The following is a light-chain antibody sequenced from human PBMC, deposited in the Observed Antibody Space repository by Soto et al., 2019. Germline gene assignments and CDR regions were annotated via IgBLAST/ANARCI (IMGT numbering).Light chain of an antibody. J-gene: IGKJ1*01. Sequence: DIQMTQSPSSLSASVGDTISITCRASQSITSYLNWYQQRPGKAPKLLIFAASSLQSGVPSRFSGSTSGTHFTLTISSLQPEDFAIYYCQQSYSTPRTFGQGTKVDIK. CDR2: AAS. CDR3: QQSYSTPRT. V-gene: IGKV1-39*01. CDR1: QSITSY.